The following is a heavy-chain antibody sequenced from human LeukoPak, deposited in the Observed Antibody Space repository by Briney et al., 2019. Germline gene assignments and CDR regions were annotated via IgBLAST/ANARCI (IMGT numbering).Heavy chain of an antibody. V-gene: IGHV3-21*01. Sequence: GGSLRLSCAASGFTFSSYSMNWVRQAPGKGLEWVSSISSSSSYIYYADSVKGRFTISRDNAKNSLYLQMNSLRAEDTAVYYCARDLSHNYDSSGYFGWVRDGDYYYGMDVWGQGTTVTVSS. CDR3: ARDLSHNYDSSGYFGWVRDGDYYYGMDV. CDR1: GFTFSSYS. D-gene: IGHD3-22*01. J-gene: IGHJ6*02. CDR2: ISSSSSYI.